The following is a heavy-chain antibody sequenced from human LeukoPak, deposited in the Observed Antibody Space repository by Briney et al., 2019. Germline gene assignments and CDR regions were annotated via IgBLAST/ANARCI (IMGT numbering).Heavy chain of an antibody. D-gene: IGHD2-2*01. V-gene: IGHV3-23*01. J-gene: IGHJ3*02. CDR1: GFTFSSYA. CDR3: AKEGSIVVVPADAFDI. Sequence: GGSLRLSCAASGFTFSSYAMSWVRQAPGKGLEWVSAISGSGGSTYYADSVKGRFTISRDNSKNTLYLQMNSLRAEDTAVYYCAKEGSIVVVPADAFDIWGQGTMVTVSS. CDR2: ISGSGGST.